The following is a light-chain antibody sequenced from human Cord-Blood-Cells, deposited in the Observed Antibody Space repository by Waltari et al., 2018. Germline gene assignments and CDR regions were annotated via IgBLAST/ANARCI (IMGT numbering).Light chain of an antibody. CDR1: QGLRND. V-gene: IGKV1-6*01. J-gene: IGKJ1*01. Sequence: AIQMTQSPSSLSASVGARVTIPCRASQGLRNDLGWYQQKPGKAPKLLIYAASSLQSGVPSRFSGSGSGTDFTLTISSLQPEDFATYYCLQDYNYPWTFGQGTKVEIK. CDR2: AAS. CDR3: LQDYNYPWT.